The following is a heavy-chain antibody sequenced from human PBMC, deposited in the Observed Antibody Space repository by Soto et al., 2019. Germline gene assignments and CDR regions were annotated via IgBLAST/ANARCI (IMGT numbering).Heavy chain of an antibody. Sequence: GSLLLTCSASGLNFEKCSMNWVRQPPGKGPEWLASISPSSTYIRYADSVKGRFTISRDNARNSLSLQMMNLRADDTAIYYCATDTGDIEVVPATTWGQGTLVTVYS. CDR3: ATDTGDIEVVPATT. CDR2: ISPSSTYI. CDR1: GLNFEKCS. V-gene: IGHV3-21*04. J-gene: IGHJ4*02. D-gene: IGHD2-15*01.